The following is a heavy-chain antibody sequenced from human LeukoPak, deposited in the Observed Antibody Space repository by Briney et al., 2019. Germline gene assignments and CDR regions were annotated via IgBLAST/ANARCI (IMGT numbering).Heavy chain of an antibody. V-gene: IGHV4-59*01. Sequence: SETLSLTCTVSGGSISSYYWSWIRQPPGKGLEWIGYIYYSGSTNYNPSLKSRVTISADTSKNQFSLKLSSVTAADTAVYYCAREGMGDSSGYYSSFDYWGQGTLVTVSS. CDR3: AREGMGDSSGYYSSFDY. D-gene: IGHD3-22*01. J-gene: IGHJ4*02. CDR1: GGSISSYY. CDR2: IYYSGST.